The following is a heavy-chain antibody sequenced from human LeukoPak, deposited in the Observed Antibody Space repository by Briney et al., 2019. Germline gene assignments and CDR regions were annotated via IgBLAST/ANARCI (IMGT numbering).Heavy chain of an antibody. J-gene: IGHJ4*02. D-gene: IGHD6-19*01. V-gene: IGHV3-33*06. Sequence: TGGSLRLSCAASGFTFSSYGMHWVRQAPGKGLEWVAVIWYDGSNKYYADSVKGRFTISRDNSKNTLYLQMNSLRAEDTAVYYCAKDVSWAGHGGGVPIAVASISGYFDYWGQGTLVTVSS. CDR2: IWYDGSNK. CDR1: GFTFSSYG. CDR3: AKDVSWAGHGGGVPIAVASISGYFDY.